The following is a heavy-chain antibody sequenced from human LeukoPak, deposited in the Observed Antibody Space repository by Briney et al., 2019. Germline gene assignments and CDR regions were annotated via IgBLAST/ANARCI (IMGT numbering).Heavy chain of an antibody. CDR3: ARGVQYCSNGVCYNYFDN. V-gene: IGHV3-48*03. CDR1: GFTFSSYA. D-gene: IGHD2-8*01. Sequence: GGSLRLSCAASGFTFSSYAMSWVRQAPGKGLECISYISSSDSSIYYADSVEGRFTISRDNAKNSLYLQMNSLRAEDTAVYYCARGVQYCSNGVCYNYFDNWGQGTLVTVSS. J-gene: IGHJ4*02. CDR2: ISSSDSSI.